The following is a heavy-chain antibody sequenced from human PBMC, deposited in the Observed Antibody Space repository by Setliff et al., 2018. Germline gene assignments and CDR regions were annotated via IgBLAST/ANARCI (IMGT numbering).Heavy chain of an antibody. D-gene: IGHD4-4*01. CDR2: ISSGGYTK. Sequence: GGSLRLSCTVSGFPFSYYEFVWVRQAPGKGLEWVSYISSGGYTKHYADSVKGRFTISRDNAKNFLYLHMNSLRGDDTAVYYCAKVVGNSNWFDPWGQGTLVTVSS. CDR1: GFPFSYYE. V-gene: IGHV3-48*03. J-gene: IGHJ5*02. CDR3: AKVVGNSNWFDP.